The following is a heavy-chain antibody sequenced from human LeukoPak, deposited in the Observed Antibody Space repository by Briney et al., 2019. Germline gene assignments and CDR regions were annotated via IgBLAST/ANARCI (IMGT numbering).Heavy chain of an antibody. D-gene: IGHD3-16*01. V-gene: IGHV3-21*01. CDR2: ISSSSSYI. J-gene: IGHJ4*02. CDR1: GFTFSSYS. Sequence: GGSLRLSCAAPGFTFSSYSMNWVRQAPGKGLEWVSSISSSSSYIYYADSVKGRFTISRDNAKNSLYLQMDSLRAEDTAVYYCARGARGYYFDYWGQGTLVTVSS. CDR3: ARGARGYYFDY.